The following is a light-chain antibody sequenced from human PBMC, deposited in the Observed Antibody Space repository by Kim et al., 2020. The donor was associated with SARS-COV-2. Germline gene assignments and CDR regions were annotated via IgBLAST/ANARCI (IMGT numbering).Light chain of an antibody. CDR1: SSDVGGYNY. CDR3: SSYTSSSTLDV. Sequence: QSALTQPASVSGSPGQSITISCTGTSSDVGGYNYVYWYQQHPGKAPKLMIYDVSNRPSGVSNRFSGSKSGNTASLTISGLQAEDEADYYCSSYTSSSTLDVFGGGTQLTVL. V-gene: IGLV2-14*03. J-gene: IGLJ2*01. CDR2: DVS.